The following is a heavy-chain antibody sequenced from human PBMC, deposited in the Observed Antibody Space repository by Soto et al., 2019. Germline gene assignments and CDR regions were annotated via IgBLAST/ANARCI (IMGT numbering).Heavy chain of an antibody. Sequence: QVQLVESGGGVVQPGGSLRLSCAASGFTFSVYGMHWVRQAPGKGLEWVAVISHEGSSKHYADSVQGRFTISRDNARNTVSLLMNSLRAEDTAIYYCANTITTSGVSSRGREALLDSWGQGTLVTVSS. CDR3: ANTITTSGVSSRGREALLDS. D-gene: IGHD3-3*01. V-gene: IGHV3-30*18. J-gene: IGHJ4*02. CDR2: ISHEGSSK. CDR1: GFTFSVYG.